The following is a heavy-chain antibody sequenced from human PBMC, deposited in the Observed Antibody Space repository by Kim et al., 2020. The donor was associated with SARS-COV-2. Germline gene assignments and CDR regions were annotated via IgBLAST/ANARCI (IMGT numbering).Heavy chain of an antibody. D-gene: IGHD1-26*01. CDR1: GFTFGTYD. J-gene: IGHJ4*02. CDR2: IGPAGDT. V-gene: IGHV3-13*01. Sequence: GGYLRLSCAASGFTFGTYDMHWVRQTTGKGLEWVSGIGPAGDTLHPGSVKGRFTSSRENAKNSLYLQMNSLRAEDTAVYYCTRGGGHSASNFDYWGQGTLVTVSS. CDR3: TRGGGHSASNFDY.